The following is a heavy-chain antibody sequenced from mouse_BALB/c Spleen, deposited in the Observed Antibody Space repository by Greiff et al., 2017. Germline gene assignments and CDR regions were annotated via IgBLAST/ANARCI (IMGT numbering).Heavy chain of an antibody. Sequence: EVQLVESGGGLVKPGGSLKLSCAASGFAFSSYDMSWVRQTPEKRLEWVAYISSGGSYTYYSDSVKGRFTISRDNAKTTLYLQMSSLKSEDTAMYYCTRYFDVWGAGTTVTVSS. V-gene: IGHV5-12-1*01. CDR2: ISSGGSYT. CDR3: TRYFDV. J-gene: IGHJ1*01. CDR1: GFAFSSYD.